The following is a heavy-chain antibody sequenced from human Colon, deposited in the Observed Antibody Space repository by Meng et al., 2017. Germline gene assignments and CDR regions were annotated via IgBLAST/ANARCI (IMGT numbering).Heavy chain of an antibody. CDR3: ARGRGSYSSIDF. CDR2: VYYTGSA. CDR1: GGSVSSPSYY. J-gene: IGHJ4*02. V-gene: IGHV4-61*03. D-gene: IGHD1-26*01. Sequence: LQGSGPRLVRPSETLSLTCTLSGGSVSSPSYYWSWIRQTPGKGLEWIGYVYYTGSANYNPSLKSRVTISVDTSKNHFSLNLTSVTAADTAVYYCARGRGSYSSIDFWGQGTLVTVSS.